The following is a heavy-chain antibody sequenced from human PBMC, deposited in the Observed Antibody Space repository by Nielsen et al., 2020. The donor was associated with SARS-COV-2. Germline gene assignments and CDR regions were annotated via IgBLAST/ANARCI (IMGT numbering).Heavy chain of an antibody. CDR1: GFSFDDDG. J-gene: IGHJ6*02. CDR2: INWNGVRT. Sequence: GGSLRLSCAASGFSFDDDGMSWVRQVPGRGLEWVSGINWNGVRTGYADSVRGRFTISRDNAKNSLYLQMNSLRAEDTAVYYCAREGGYSYGPDRYYYGMDVWGQGTTVTVSS. CDR3: AREGGYSYGPDRYYYGMDV. V-gene: IGHV3-20*04. D-gene: IGHD5-18*01.